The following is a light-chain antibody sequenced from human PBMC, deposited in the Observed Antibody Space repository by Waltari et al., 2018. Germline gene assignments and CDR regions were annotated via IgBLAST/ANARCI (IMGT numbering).Light chain of an antibody. CDR3: QHRSNWPPIT. CDR2: DAS. CDR1: QRVSGY. J-gene: IGKJ5*01. Sequence: EIVLTQSPATLPFSPGESATLSCRASQRVSGYLAWYQHQPGQAPRLLIYDASNRATGIPARFSGSGSGTHFTLTISSLEPEDFAVYYCQHRSNWPPITFGQGTRLDIK. V-gene: IGKV3-11*01.